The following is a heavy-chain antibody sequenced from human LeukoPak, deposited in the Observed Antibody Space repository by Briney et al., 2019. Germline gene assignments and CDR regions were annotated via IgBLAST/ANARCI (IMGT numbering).Heavy chain of an antibody. D-gene: IGHD5-18*01. CDR2: IRYDGSNK. Sequence: PGGSLRLSCAASRFTFSSYGIHWVRQAPGKGLEWVAFIRYDGSNKYYADSVKGRFTISRENSKNTLYLQMNSLRSEDTAVYYCAKDLWIQQKQXSAYFD. CDR1: RFTFSSYG. V-gene: IGHV3-30*02. J-gene: IGHJ4*01. CDR3: AKDLWIQQKQXSAYFD.